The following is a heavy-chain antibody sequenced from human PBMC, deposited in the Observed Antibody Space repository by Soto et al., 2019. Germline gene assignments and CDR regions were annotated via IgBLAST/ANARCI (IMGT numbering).Heavy chain of an antibody. V-gene: IGHV4-4*07. J-gene: IGHJ5*02. CDR1: GGSISKFY. CDR3: VRDGSKTLRDWFDP. CDR2: VYATGTT. D-gene: IGHD3-10*01. Sequence: SETLSLTCSVSGGSISKFYWGWIRNTAGKGLEWMGRVYATGTTDYNPSPRSRVAMSVDISRKTFSLRLTSVTAADTGMYYCVRDGSKTLRDWFDPWGQGKLVTGSS.